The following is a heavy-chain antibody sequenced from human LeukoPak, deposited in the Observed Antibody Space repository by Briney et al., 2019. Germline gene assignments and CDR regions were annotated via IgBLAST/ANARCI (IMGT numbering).Heavy chain of an antibody. CDR2: INPSGGST. J-gene: IGHJ4*02. Sequence: GASVKVSCKASGYTFTSYYMHWVRQAPGQGLEWMGIINPSGGSTSYAQKFQGRVTMTRDTSTSTVYMELRSPRSDDTALYYCARDTGSEVVGATLNYWGQGTLVTVSP. CDR3: ARDTGSEVVGATLNY. V-gene: IGHV1-46*01. D-gene: IGHD2-15*01. CDR1: GYTFTSYY.